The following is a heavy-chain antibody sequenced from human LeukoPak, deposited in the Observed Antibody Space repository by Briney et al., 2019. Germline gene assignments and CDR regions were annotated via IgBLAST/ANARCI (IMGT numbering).Heavy chain of an antibody. Sequence: GGSLRLSCAASGFTFSSYGMHWVRQAPGKGLEWVAVIWYDGSNKYYADSVKGRFTISRDNSKNTLYLQMNSLRAEDTAVYYCARDSRAVAGTGLDYWGQGTLVTVSS. CDR1: GFTFSSYG. J-gene: IGHJ4*02. D-gene: IGHD6-19*01. V-gene: IGHV3-33*01. CDR2: IWYDGSNK. CDR3: ARDSRAVAGTGLDY.